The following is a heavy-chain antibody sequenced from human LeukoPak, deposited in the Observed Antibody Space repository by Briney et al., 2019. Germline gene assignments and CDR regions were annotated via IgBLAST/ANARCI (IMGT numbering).Heavy chain of an antibody. Sequence: GGSLRLSCAASELTFSSYAMSWVRQAPGKGLEWVSAISGSGGSTYYAGSVKGRFTISRDNSKNTLYLQMNSLRAEDTAVYYCARNRPYGFDPWGQGTLVTVSS. D-gene: IGHD1-14*01. CDR1: ELTFSSYA. CDR3: ARNRPYGFDP. V-gene: IGHV3-23*01. J-gene: IGHJ5*02. CDR2: ISGSGGST.